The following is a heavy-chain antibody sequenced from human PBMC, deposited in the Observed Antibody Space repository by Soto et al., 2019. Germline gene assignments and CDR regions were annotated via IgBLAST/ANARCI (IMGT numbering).Heavy chain of an antibody. CDR2: ISGSGGST. D-gene: IGHD2-8*01. Sequence: GGSLRLSCAASGFTFSSYAMSWVRQAPGKGLEWVSAISGSGGSTYYADSVKGRFTISRDNSKTTLYLKMNSLRAEDTAVYYCAKDGNIVLMVYAIRPFDYWGQGTLVTVSS. J-gene: IGHJ4*02. V-gene: IGHV3-23*01. CDR1: GFTFSSYA. CDR3: AKDGNIVLMVYAIRPFDY.